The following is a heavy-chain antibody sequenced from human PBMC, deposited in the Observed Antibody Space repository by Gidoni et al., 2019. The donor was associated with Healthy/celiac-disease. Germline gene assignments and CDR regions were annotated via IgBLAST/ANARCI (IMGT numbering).Heavy chain of an antibody. D-gene: IGHD6-13*01. V-gene: IGHV3-15*07. CDR1: GFTFSNAW. CDR2: IKSKTDGGTT. Sequence: AASGFTFSNAWMNWVRQAPGKGLEWVGRIKSKTDGGTTDYAAPVKGRFTISRDDSKNTLYLQMNSLKTEDTAVYYCTTEDQYSTYQYSSSWYCDYWGQGTLVTVSS. J-gene: IGHJ4*02. CDR3: TTEDQYSTYQYSSSWYCDY.